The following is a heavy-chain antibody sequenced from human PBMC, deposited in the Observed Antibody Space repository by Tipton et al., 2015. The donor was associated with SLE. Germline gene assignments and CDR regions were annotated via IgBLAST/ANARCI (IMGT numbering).Heavy chain of an antibody. Sequence: TLSLTCVVSGGSFSGYYWSWIRQPPGKGLEWIGEINHSGSTNYNPSLKSRVTISVDTSKNQFSLKLSSVTAADTAVYYCARVPTYYYDSSGYYYNYYYYYMDVWGKGTTVTVSS. V-gene: IGHV4-34*01. CDR3: ARVPTYYYDSSGYYYNYYYYYMDV. CDR2: INHSGST. CDR1: GGSFSGYY. J-gene: IGHJ6*03. D-gene: IGHD3-22*01.